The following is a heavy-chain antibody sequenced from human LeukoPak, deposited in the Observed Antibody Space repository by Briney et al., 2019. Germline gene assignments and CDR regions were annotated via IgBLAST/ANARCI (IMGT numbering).Heavy chain of an antibody. Sequence: SETLSLTCTVSGGSISSYYWSWIRQPPGKGLEWIGYIYYSGSTNYNPSLKSRVTISVDTSKNQFSLKLSSVTAADTAVYYCARLLVVVDTAMAHFDYWGQGTLVTVSS. CDR2: IYYSGST. CDR3: ARLLVVVDTAMAHFDY. D-gene: IGHD5-18*01. CDR1: GGSISSYY. J-gene: IGHJ4*02. V-gene: IGHV4-59*08.